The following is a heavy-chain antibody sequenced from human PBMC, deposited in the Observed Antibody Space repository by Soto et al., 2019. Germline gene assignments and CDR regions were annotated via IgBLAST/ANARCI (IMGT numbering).Heavy chain of an antibody. J-gene: IGHJ5*02. CDR2: ISAYNGNT. CDR3: ARVVGARGHWFDP. D-gene: IGHD1-26*01. Sequence: QVQLVQSGAEVKKPGASVKVSCKASGYTFTSYGISWVRQAPGQGLEWMGRISAYNGNTNYAQKLQGRATMTTDTATSTAYIELRSLRSDDTAVYYCARVVGARGHWFDPWGQGTLVTGSS. CDR1: GYTFTSYG. V-gene: IGHV1-18*01.